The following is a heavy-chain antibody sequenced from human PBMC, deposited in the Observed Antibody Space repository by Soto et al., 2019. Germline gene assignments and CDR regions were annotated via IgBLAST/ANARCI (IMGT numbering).Heavy chain of an antibody. J-gene: IGHJ5*02. CDR2: ISSSSSTI. D-gene: IGHD3-3*01. CDR3: ARVIWSGHLTSDL. Sequence: EVQVVESGGGLVQPGGSLRLSCAASGFTFSSNSMNWVRHAPGKGLDWISYISSSSSTIYADSVKGRFTISRDNAKNSLYLQTNSLRVEAMAVYYCARVIWSGHLTSDLWGQGTLVSVSS. V-gene: IGHV3-48*01. CDR1: GFTFSSNS.